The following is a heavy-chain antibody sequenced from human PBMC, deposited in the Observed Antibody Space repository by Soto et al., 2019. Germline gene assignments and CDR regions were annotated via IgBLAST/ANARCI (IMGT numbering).Heavy chain of an antibody. D-gene: IGHD6-6*01. CDR2: INRDGSST. CDR3: SSLRSIAARGGRDYYYGMYV. Sequence: GGSLRLSCAASGFTFSSYWMHWVRQAPGKGLVWVTRINRDGSSTSYADYVKGRFTISRDNAKNTLYQQMNSLRAEDTAVYYCSSLRSIAARGGRDYYYGMYVWGQGTTVTVSS. V-gene: IGHV3-74*01. J-gene: IGHJ6*02. CDR1: GFTFSSYW.